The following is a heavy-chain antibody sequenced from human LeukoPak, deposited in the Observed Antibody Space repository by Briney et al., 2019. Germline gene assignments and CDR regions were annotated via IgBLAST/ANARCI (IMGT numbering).Heavy chain of an antibody. V-gene: IGHV4-59*01. Sequence: SETLSLTCTVAGGSISSYYWSWIRQPPRKGLEWIGYIYNRGSTNYNPSLKSRVTISVDTSKNQFSLKLSSVTAADTAVYYCAREGNYDILTGLDAFDIWGQGTMVTVSS. D-gene: IGHD3-9*01. CDR1: GGSISSYY. J-gene: IGHJ3*02. CDR3: AREGNYDILTGLDAFDI. CDR2: IYNRGST.